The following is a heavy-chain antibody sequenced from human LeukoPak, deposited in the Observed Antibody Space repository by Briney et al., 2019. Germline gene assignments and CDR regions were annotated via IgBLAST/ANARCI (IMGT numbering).Heavy chain of an antibody. D-gene: IGHD6-13*01. V-gene: IGHV4-34*01. Sequence: SETLSLTCAVCGGSFSGYYWSWIRQPPGKGLEWIGEINHSGSTNYNPSLKGRVTISVDTSKNQFSLKLSSVTAADTAVYYCASIAAAGPWDYWGQGTLVTVSS. CDR1: GGSFSGYY. J-gene: IGHJ4*02. CDR2: INHSGST. CDR3: ASIAAAGPWDY.